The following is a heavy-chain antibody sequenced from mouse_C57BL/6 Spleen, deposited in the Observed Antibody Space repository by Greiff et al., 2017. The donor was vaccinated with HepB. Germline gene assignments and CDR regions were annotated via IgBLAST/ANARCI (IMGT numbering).Heavy chain of an antibody. J-gene: IGHJ4*01. V-gene: IGHV1-5*01. CDR2: IYPGNSDT. D-gene: IGHD2-3*01. CDR3: TRSDGYYGAAMDY. Sequence: EVQLQQSGTVLARPGASVKMSCKTSGYTFTSYWMHWVKQRPGQGLEWIGAIYPGNSDTSYNQKFKGKAKLTAGKSASTAYMELSSLTNEDSAVYYCTRSDGYYGAAMDYWGQGTSVTVSS. CDR1: GYTFTSYW.